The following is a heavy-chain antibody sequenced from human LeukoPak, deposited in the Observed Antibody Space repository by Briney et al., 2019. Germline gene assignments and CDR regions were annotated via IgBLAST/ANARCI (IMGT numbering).Heavy chain of an antibody. CDR1: GGSFSGYY. CDR3: ARESMSYSSAWYYYYYMDV. J-gene: IGHJ6*03. V-gene: IGHV4-34*01. Sequence: SETLSLTCAVYGGSFSGYYWSWIRQPPGEGLEWIGSIYYSGSTFYNPSLESRVTILFDTSKNQFSLKLTSVTAADTAVYYCARESMSYSSAWYYYYYMDVWGNGTTVTVFS. D-gene: IGHD6-25*01. CDR2: IYYSGST.